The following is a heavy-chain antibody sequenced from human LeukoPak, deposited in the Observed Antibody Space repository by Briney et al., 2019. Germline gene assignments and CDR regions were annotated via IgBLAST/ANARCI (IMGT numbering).Heavy chain of an antibody. V-gene: IGHV3-21*01. CDR2: IRRDSSDT. CDR1: LFTFSDFS. CDR3: ARDYLVYGSGSYYAGSFRYYYGMDV. J-gene: IGHJ6*02. Sequence: PGGSLRLSCAGSLFTFSDFSMIWVCQAPGKGLEWVSSIRRDSSDTRYARSVMGRFTISRDKARNSLYLQMNSLRAEDTAVYYCARDYLVYGSGSYYAGSFRYYYGMDVWGQGTTVTVSS. D-gene: IGHD3-10*01.